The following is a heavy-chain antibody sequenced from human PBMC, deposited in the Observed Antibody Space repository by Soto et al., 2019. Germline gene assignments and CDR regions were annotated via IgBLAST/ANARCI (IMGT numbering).Heavy chain of an antibody. CDR3: AKSITARPFDY. V-gene: IGHV3-23*01. Sequence: SGGSLRLSYTASGFTFSSYAMSWVRQAPGKGLEWVSAISGSGGNTYYADSVKGRFTISRDNSKNTLYLQMNSLRAEDTAVYYCAKSITARPFDYWGQGALVTVSS. CDR1: GFTFSSYA. CDR2: ISGSGGNT. J-gene: IGHJ4*02. D-gene: IGHD6-6*01.